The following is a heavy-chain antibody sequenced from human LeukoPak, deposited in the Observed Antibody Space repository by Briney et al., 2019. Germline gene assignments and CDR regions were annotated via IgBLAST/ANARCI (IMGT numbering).Heavy chain of an antibody. CDR2: MNPINGNT. CDR1: GFTFTNYD. D-gene: IGHD3-10*01. J-gene: IGHJ5*02. V-gene: IGHV1-8*01. Sequence: ASVNVSCKATGFTFTNYDINWVRQATGQGLEWMGWMNPINGNTGYAQKFQGRVTMTRDTSISTAYMELRSLTSEDTAVYYCVRDGEGVAISVNYWFAPWGQGTLVTVSS. CDR3: VRDGEGVAISVNYWFAP.